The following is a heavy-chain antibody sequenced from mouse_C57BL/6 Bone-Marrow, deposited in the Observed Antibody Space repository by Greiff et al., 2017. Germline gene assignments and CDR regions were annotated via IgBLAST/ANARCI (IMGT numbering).Heavy chain of an antibody. J-gene: IGHJ3*01. CDR2: INPSSGYT. D-gene: IGHD1-1*01. CDR1: GYTFTSYW. Sequence: VQLQQSGAELAKPGASVMLSCKASGYTFTSYWMHWVKQRPGQGLEWIGYINPSSGYTKYNQKFKDKATLTADKSSSTAYMQLSSLTYEDSAVYYCARNRGSSRRIFAYWGQGTLVTVSA. CDR3: ARNRGSSRRIFAY. V-gene: IGHV1-7*01.